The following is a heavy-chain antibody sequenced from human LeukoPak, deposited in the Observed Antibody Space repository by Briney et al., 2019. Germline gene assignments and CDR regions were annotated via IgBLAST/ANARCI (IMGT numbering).Heavy chain of an antibody. D-gene: IGHD3-9*01. V-gene: IGHV4-39*07. CDR2: IYRGRIT. J-gene: IGHJ4*02. CDR3: ARAFTNTYDIMTAAPLYFFDT. CDR1: GGSISSNSWY. Sequence: SQTLSLTCTVSGGSISSNSWYWAWVPQPPGMGRVWFVTIYRGRITSDNPSLNSRITSSRNTTNNQFSLMLSSVTVADTVVYFCARAFTNTYDIMTAAPLYFFDTGGQGPLVTVS.